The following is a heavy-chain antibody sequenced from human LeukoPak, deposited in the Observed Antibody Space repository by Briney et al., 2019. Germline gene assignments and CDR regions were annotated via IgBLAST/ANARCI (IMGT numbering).Heavy chain of an antibody. D-gene: IGHD5-12*01. V-gene: IGHV4-39*01. CDR3: ARRKGGYSGYDSRPFDY. CDR1: GGSISSSSYY. Sequence: SETLSLTCTVSGGSISSSSYYWGWIRQPPGKGLEWIGSIHYSGSTYYNPSLKSRVTISVDTSKNQFSLKLSSVTAADTAVYYCARRKGGYSGYDSRPFDYWGQGTLVTVSS. CDR2: IHYSGST. J-gene: IGHJ4*02.